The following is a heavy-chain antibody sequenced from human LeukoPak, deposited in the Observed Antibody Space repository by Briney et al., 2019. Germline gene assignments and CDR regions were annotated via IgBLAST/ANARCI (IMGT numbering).Heavy chain of an antibody. CDR1: GFTFNNYA. D-gene: IGHD1-1*01. V-gene: IGHV3-23*01. J-gene: IGHJ4*02. CDR2: IGDNGGDT. Sequence: GGSLRLSCAASGFTFNNYAMSWVRQAPGKGLEWVSAIGDNGGDTKYADSMKGRFTISRDNSRSTPYLQLNSLRVEDTAIYYCGRDWKLDYWGQGTLVTVSS. CDR3: GRDWKLDY.